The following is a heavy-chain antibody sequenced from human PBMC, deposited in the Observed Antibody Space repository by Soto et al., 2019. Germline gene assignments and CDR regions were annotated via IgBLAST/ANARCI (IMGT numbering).Heavy chain of an antibody. Sequence: DVQLLESGGGLVQPGGSLRLSCAASGFTFSSFAMSWVRQAPGKGLEWVSSLSGTGGSTYYADSVKGRFTVSRDNSKNTVYLQMLSLRAEHTAVYYCAKGQFNFYYDSSGYYWGFDYWGQGTLVTVSS. CDR2: LSGTGGST. V-gene: IGHV3-23*01. D-gene: IGHD3-22*01. CDR3: AKGQFNFYYDSSGYYWGFDY. CDR1: GFTFSSFA. J-gene: IGHJ4*02.